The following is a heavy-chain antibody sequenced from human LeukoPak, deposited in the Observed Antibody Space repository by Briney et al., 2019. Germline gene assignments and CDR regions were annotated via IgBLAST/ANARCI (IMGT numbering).Heavy chain of an antibody. CDR3: ARGRDGYNFGYLDL. CDR1: GYTFTSYY. J-gene: IGHJ2*01. D-gene: IGHD5-24*01. V-gene: IGHV1-8*03. Sequence: ASVKVSCKASGYTFTSYYINWVRQATGQGLEWMGWMTPNSGITGYAQKFRGRVTITRNTSITTAYMELSSLRSEDTPVYSCARGRDGYNFGYLDLWGRGTLVTVSS. CDR2: MTPNSGIT.